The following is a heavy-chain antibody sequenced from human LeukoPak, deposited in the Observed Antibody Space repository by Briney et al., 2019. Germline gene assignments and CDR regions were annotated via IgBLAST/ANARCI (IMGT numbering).Heavy chain of an antibody. CDR1: GYTSTSYG. D-gene: IGHD3-22*01. Sequence: GASVKVSCKASGYTSTSYGISWVRQAPGQGLEWMGWISAYNGNTNYAQKLQGRVTMTTDTSTSTAYMELRSLRSDDTAVYYCASNLDYYDSSGYFDYWGQGTLVTVSS. V-gene: IGHV1-18*01. J-gene: IGHJ4*02. CDR2: ISAYNGNT. CDR3: ASNLDYYDSSGYFDY.